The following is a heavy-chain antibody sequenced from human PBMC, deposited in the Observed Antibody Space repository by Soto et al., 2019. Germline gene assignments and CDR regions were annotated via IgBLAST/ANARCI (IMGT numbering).Heavy chain of an antibody. CDR2: IWYDGSNK. CDR3: ARDPGITGTPSGDLDAFDI. CDR1: GFTFSSYG. V-gene: IGHV3-33*01. D-gene: IGHD1-20*01. Sequence: QVQLVESGGGVVQPGRSLRLSCAASGFTFSSYGMHWVRQAPGKGLEWVAVIWYDGSNKYYADSVKGRFTISRDNSKNTLYLQMNSLRAEDTAVYYCARDPGITGTPSGDLDAFDIWGQGTMVTVSS. J-gene: IGHJ3*02.